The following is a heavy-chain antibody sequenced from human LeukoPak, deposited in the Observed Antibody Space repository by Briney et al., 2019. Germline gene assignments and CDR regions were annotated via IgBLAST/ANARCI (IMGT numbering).Heavy chain of an antibody. Sequence: SQTLSLTCTVSGGSISSGGYYWGWIRQHPGKGLEWIGYIYYSGSTYYNPSLKSRVTISVDTSKNQFSLKLSSVTAADTAVYYCARAKGSSSEDYYYYGMDVWGQGTTVTVSS. D-gene: IGHD6-6*01. CDR3: ARAKGSSSEDYYYYGMDV. CDR1: GGSISSGGYY. CDR2: IYYSGST. J-gene: IGHJ6*02. V-gene: IGHV4-31*03.